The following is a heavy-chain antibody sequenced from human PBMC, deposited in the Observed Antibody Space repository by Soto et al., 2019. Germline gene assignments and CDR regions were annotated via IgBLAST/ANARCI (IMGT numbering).Heavy chain of an antibody. D-gene: IGHD3-10*01. J-gene: IGHJ3*01. V-gene: IGHV3-23*01. CDR2: LSGNGGST. CDR3: ATGPVVPFLVPTGSYFGYDF. CDR1: GFSFHAYA. Sequence: EVQLLESGGGLVQPGGSLRLSCVASGFSFHAYAMTWGRQAPGKGLEWVSGLSGNGGSTYYSDSVQGRFIISRDNSKNTLYLLMNSLRAEDTAIYYCATGPVVPFLVPTGSYFGYDFWGQGTTVSFSS.